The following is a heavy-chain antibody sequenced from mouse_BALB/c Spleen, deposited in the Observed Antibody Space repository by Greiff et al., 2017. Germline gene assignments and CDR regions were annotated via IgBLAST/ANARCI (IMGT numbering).Heavy chain of an antibody. Sequence: EVQLVESGGGLVQPGGSLTLSCAASGFTFSSYGMSWVRQTPDKRLELVATINSNGGSTYYPDSVKGRFTISRDNAKNTLYLQMSSLKSEDTAIYYCARDDGYYFDYWGQGTTLTVSS. CDR1: GFTFSSYG. D-gene: IGHD2-3*01. CDR3: ARDDGYYFDY. J-gene: IGHJ2*01. CDR2: INSNGGST. V-gene: IGHV5-6-3*01.